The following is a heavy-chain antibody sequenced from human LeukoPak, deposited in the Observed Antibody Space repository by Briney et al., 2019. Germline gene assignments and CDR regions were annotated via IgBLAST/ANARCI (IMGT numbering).Heavy chain of an antibody. CDR1: GFPFASYA. CDR2: IIGSVAST. V-gene: IGHV3-23*01. Sequence: GGSLRLSCAVSGFPFASYAMSWVRQTPGKGLEWVSLIIGSVASTYYADSVKGRFTISRDNSKNTLYLQMNSLRVDDTAVYFCAKGGYDYIEVGYFDYWGQGTLVTVSS. J-gene: IGHJ4*02. D-gene: IGHD5-12*01. CDR3: AKGGYDYIEVGYFDY.